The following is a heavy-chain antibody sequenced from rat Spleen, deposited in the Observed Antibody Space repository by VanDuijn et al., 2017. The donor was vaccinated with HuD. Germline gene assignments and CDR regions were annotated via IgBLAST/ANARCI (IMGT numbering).Heavy chain of an antibody. J-gene: IGHJ1*01. CDR1: GFTFSDYN. CDR2: IIYDGSRT. D-gene: IGHD1-1*01. Sequence: EVQLVESGGGLVQPGRTLKLSCAASGFTFSDYNMAWVRQAPKKGLEWVATIIYDGSRTYYRDSVKGRFTISRDNAKSTLYLQMDSLRSEDTATYYCATVYSGDWYFDFWGPGTMVTVSS. CDR3: ATVYSGDWYFDF. V-gene: IGHV5S10*01.